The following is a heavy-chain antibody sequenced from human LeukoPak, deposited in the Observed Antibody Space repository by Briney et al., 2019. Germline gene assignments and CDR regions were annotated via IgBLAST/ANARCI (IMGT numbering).Heavy chain of an antibody. Sequence: GGSLRLSCAASGFIFRSYPMHWVRQAPGKGLEWVAVVSYDGSGENYADSVNGRFTISRDNSKNTLYLRMNSLRAEDTAVFYCARDGVGTAFDLWGQGTMATVSS. D-gene: IGHD1-26*01. CDR2: VSYDGSGE. V-gene: IGHV3-30*01. CDR1: GFIFRSYP. J-gene: IGHJ3*01. CDR3: ARDGVGTAFDL.